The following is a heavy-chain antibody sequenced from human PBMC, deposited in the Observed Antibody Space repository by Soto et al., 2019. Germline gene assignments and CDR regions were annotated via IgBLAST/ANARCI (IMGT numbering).Heavy chain of an antibody. CDR3: DRRLGYDSSDYFNWFDP. Sequence: ASVKVSCKASGYTFTSYGSSWVRQGAGQGLEWMGWISAYNGNTNYAQKLQGRVTMTTDTSTSTAYMELRSLRSDDTALYYCDRRLGYDSSDYFNWFDPWAPGTLVTVSS. J-gene: IGHJ5*02. CDR2: ISAYNGNT. V-gene: IGHV1-18*01. D-gene: IGHD3-22*01. CDR1: GYTFTSYG.